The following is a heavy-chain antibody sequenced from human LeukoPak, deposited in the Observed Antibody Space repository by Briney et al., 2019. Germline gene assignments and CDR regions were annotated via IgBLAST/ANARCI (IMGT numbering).Heavy chain of an antibody. J-gene: IGHJ5*02. V-gene: IGHV3-49*04. CDR3: TRDGDRKIPVANWFDP. CDR2: IRSKAYGGTT. D-gene: IGHD7-27*01. Sequence: GGSLRLSCTASGFTFGDYAMSWVRQAPGKGLEWVGFIRSKAYGGTTEYAASVKGRFTISRDDSKSIAYLQMNSLKTEDTAVYYCTRDGDRKIPVANWFDPWGQGTLVTVSS. CDR1: GFTFGDYA.